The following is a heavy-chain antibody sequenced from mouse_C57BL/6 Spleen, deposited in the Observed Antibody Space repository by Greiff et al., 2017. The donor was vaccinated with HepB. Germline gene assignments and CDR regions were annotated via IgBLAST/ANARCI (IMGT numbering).Heavy chain of an antibody. CDR1: GYTFTDYN. Sequence: VQLQQSEPELVKPGASVKMSCKASGYTFTDYNMHWVKQSHGKSLEWIGYINPNNGGTSYNQKFKGKATLTVNKSSSTAYMELRSLTSEDSAVYDCAKDDYNWYFDVWGTGTTVTVSS. CDR2: INPNNGGT. CDR3: AKDDYNWYFDV. J-gene: IGHJ1*03. V-gene: IGHV1-22*01. D-gene: IGHD2-4*01.